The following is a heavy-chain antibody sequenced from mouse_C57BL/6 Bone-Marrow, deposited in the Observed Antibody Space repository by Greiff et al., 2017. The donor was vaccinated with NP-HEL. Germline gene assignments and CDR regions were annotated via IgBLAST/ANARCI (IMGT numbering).Heavy chain of an antibody. Sequence: VQLQQSVAELVRPGASVKLSCTASGFNIKNTYMHWVKQRPEQGLEWIGRIDPANGNTKYAPKFQGKATITADTSSNTVYLQLSSLTSEDTAIYYCARRGATVVPHWYFDVWGTGTTVTVSS. J-gene: IGHJ1*03. CDR3: ARRGATVVPHWYFDV. V-gene: IGHV14-3*01. CDR2: IDPANGNT. CDR1: GFNIKNTY. D-gene: IGHD1-1*01.